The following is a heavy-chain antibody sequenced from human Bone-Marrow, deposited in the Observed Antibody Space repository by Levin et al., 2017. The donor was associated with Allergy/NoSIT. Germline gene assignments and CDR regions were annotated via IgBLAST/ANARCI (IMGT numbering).Heavy chain of an antibody. D-gene: IGHD3-3*01. J-gene: IGHJ4*02. CDR1: GITSHNYG. V-gene: IGHV3-23*01. CDR2: LSGTPDGT. Sequence: PGGSLRLSCAASGITSHNYGLSWVRQSPGKGLEWVSGLSGTPDGTYYADSVKGRFTMSRDKSMNTAYLQMNSLRADDTAVYYCVSGVLEWLLSEPPRLNYYFDHWGQGTLVTVSS. CDR3: VSGVLEWLLSEPPRLNYYFDH.